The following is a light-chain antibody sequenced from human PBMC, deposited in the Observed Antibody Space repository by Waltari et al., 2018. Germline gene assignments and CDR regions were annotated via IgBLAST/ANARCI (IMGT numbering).Light chain of an antibody. Sequence: IQMTQSPSSLSASLGDRVTITCRASQSISSSLNWYQQIPGKAPKLLIYVASNLQSGVPSRFSGSGSGTDFSLTISSLQPEDFATYYCQQSYITTYTFGQGTKLEIK. CDR3: QQSYITTYT. V-gene: IGKV1-39*01. CDR1: QSISSS. CDR2: VAS. J-gene: IGKJ2*01.